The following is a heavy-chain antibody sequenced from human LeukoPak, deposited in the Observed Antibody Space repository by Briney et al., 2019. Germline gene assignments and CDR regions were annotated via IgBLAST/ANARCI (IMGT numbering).Heavy chain of an antibody. D-gene: IGHD5-12*01. J-gene: IGHJ5*02. CDR2: ISSSSSYI. Sequence: GGSLRLSCAASGFTFSSYSMNWVRQAPGKGLEWVSSISSSSSYIYYADSVKGRFTISRDNSKNTLYLQMSSLRPEDTAVYYCVKGSYSDYDRNWFDPWGQGTLVTVSA. CDR1: GFTFSSYS. V-gene: IGHV3-21*01. CDR3: VKGSYSDYDRNWFDP.